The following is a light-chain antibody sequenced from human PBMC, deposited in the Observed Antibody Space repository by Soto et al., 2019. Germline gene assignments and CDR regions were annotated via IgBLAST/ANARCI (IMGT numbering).Light chain of an antibody. CDR3: QQSYSTPPA. Sequence: DIQMTQSPSSLSASVGDRVTITCRARQSISSYLNWYQQKPGKAPKLLIYAASSWQSGVPSRFSGSESGTDFTLPISSLQPEDFATYYCQQSYSTPPAFGGGTKVEIK. CDR1: QSISSY. J-gene: IGKJ4*01. CDR2: AAS. V-gene: IGKV1-39*01.